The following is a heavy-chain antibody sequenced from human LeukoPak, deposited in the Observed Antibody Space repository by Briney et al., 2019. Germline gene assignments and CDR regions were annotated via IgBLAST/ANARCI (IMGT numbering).Heavy chain of an antibody. V-gene: IGHV4-39*01. Sequence: SETLSLTCTVSGVSISSSYSYWGWIRQPPGMGLEWIGSIYYTGNTYYNASLKSQVSISIDTSKNQFSLKLTSVTAADTAVYYCARGGKMMITMVRGVLASRDAFDIWGQGTMVTVSS. CDR1: GVSISSSYSY. D-gene: IGHD3-10*01. CDR3: ARGGKMMITMVRGVLASRDAFDI. CDR2: IYYTGNT. J-gene: IGHJ3*02.